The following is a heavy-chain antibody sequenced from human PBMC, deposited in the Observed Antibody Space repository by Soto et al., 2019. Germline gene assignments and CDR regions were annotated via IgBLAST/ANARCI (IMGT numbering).Heavy chain of an antibody. CDR2: IYYSGST. J-gene: IGHJ4*02. V-gene: IGHV4-59*08. CDR1: GCSISSYY. Sequence: SETLSLTCTVSGCSISSYYWSWIRQPPGKGLEWIGYIYYSGSTNYNPSLKSRVTISVDTSKNQFSLKLSSVTAADTAVYYCARHKIIVVVPAPHDYWGQGTLVTVSS. D-gene: IGHD2-2*01. CDR3: ARHKIIVVVPAPHDY.